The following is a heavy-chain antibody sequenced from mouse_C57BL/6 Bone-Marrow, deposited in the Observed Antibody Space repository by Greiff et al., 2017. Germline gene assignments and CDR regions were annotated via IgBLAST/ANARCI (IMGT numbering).Heavy chain of an antibody. D-gene: IGHD2-13*01. V-gene: IGHV3-6*01. CDR3: ARGLL. CDR1: GYSITSGYY. J-gene: IGHJ3*01. Sequence: EVKLQESGPGLVKPSQSLSLTCSVTGYSITSGYYWNWIRQFPGNKLEWMGYISYDGSNNYNPSLKNRISITRDTSKNQFFLKLNSVTTEDTATYYCARGLLGGQGTLVTVSA. CDR2: ISYDGSN.